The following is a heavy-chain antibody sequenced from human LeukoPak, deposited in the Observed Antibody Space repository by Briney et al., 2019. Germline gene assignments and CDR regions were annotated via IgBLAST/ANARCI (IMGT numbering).Heavy chain of an antibody. CDR3: AKDLDVVVPAAIGGDYFDY. CDR1: GFTFSSYA. J-gene: IGHJ4*02. CDR2: ISGSGGST. D-gene: IGHD2-2*02. V-gene: IGHV3-23*01. Sequence: PGGSLRLSCAASGFTFSSYAMSWVRQAPGKGLEWVSAISGSGGSTYCADSVKGRFTISRDNSKNTLYLQMNSLRAEDTAVYYCAKDLDVVVPAAIGGDYFDYWGQGTLVTVSS.